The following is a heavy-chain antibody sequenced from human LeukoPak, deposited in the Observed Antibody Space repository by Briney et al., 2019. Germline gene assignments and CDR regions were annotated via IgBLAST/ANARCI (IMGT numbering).Heavy chain of an antibody. V-gene: IGHV1-18*01. D-gene: IGHD2-2*01. Sequence: ASVKVSCKASGYTFTSYGISWVRQAPGQGLEWMGWISAYNGNTNYAQKLQGRVTMTTDTSTSTAYMELRSLRSDDTAVYYCARDRPRRGYCSSTSCSDAFDIWGQGTMVTVSS. CDR3: ARDRPRRGYCSSTSCSDAFDI. CDR1: GYTFTSYG. J-gene: IGHJ3*02. CDR2: ISAYNGNT.